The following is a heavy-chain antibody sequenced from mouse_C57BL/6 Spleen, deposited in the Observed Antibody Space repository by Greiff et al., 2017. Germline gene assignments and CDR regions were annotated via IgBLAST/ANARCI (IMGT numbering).Heavy chain of an antibody. CDR3: ARYLWDYAMDY. CDR2: IRNKANGYTT. J-gene: IGHJ4*01. Sequence: EVQLVESGGGLVQPGGSLSLSCAASGFTFTDYYMSWVRQPPGKALEWLGFIRNKANGYTTEYSASVKGRFTISRDNSQSILYLQMNALRAEDSATYYCARYLWDYAMDYWGQGTSVTVSS. V-gene: IGHV7-3*01. CDR1: GFTFTDYY. D-gene: IGHD4-1*01.